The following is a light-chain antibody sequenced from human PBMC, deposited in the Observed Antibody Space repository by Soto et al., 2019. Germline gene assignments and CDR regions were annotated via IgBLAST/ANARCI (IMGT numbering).Light chain of an antibody. Sequence: DIHMTQSPSSLSASVGDRVTITCRASQNIKKFLNWYQQRPGKAPSALIHATSTLQNGVSSRFSGSGSDTDFTLTITSLQPEDFATYFCQQSYSSPLTVGGGTTVEL. CDR3: QQSYSSPLT. CDR2: ATS. CDR1: QNIKKF. J-gene: IGKJ4*01. V-gene: IGKV1-39*01.